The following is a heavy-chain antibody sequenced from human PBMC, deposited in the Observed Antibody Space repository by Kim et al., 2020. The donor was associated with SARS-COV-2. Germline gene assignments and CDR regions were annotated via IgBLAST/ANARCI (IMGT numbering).Heavy chain of an antibody. Sequence: SETLSLTCTVSGGSISSGDYYWSWIRQPPGKGLEWIGYIYYSGSTYYNPSLKSRVTISVDTSKNQFSLKLSSVTAADTAVYYCARAISSTWLVIRHFDYWGQGTLVTGSS. J-gene: IGHJ4*02. V-gene: IGHV4-30-4*01. CDR3: ARAISSTWLVIRHFDY. D-gene: IGHD6-19*01. CDR1: GGSISSGDYY. CDR2: IYYSGST.